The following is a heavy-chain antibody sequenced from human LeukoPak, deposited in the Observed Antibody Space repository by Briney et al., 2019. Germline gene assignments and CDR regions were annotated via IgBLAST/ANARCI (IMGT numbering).Heavy chain of an antibody. CDR1: GGSFSGYY. CDR2: INHGGST. V-gene: IGHV4-34*01. Sequence: PSETLSLTCAVYGGSFSGYYWSWIRQPPGKGLEWIGEINHGGSTNYNPSLKSRVTISVDTSKNQFSLKLSSVTAADTAVYYCARGADPWGQGTLVTVSS. J-gene: IGHJ5*02. CDR3: ARGADP.